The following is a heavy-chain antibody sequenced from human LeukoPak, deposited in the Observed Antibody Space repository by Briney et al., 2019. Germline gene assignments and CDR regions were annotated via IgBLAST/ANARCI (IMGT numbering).Heavy chain of an antibody. V-gene: IGHV1-69*05. D-gene: IGHD6-13*01. CDR1: GGTFSSYA. Sequence: ASVKVSCKASGGTFSSYAISWVRQAPGQGLEWMGRIIPIFGTANYAQKFQGRVTITTDESTSTAYMELSSLRSEDTGVYYCARDGVAAAGYYYYYMDVWGKGTTVTVSS. J-gene: IGHJ6*03. CDR3: ARDGVAAAGYYYYYMDV. CDR2: IIPIFGTA.